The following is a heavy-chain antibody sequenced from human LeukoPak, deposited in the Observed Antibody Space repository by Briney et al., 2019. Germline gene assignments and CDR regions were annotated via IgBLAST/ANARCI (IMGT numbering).Heavy chain of an antibody. CDR2: INPNSGGT. CDR3: ARFSGGSSIKYV. Sequence: ASVNVSCKASGYTFTGYYMHWVRQAPGQGLEWMGWINPNSGGTNYAQKFQGRVTMTRDTSISTAYMELSRLRSDDTAVYYCARFSGGSSIKYVWGQGTLVTVSS. D-gene: IGHD2-15*01. CDR1: GYTFTGYY. V-gene: IGHV1-2*02. J-gene: IGHJ4*02.